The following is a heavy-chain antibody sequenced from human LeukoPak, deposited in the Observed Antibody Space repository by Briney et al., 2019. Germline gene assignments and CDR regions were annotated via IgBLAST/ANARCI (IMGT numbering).Heavy chain of an antibody. D-gene: IGHD2-21*02. CDR1: GFTFGSYG. V-gene: IGHV3-30*02. CDR2: IRNDGSNK. J-gene: IGHJ4*02. Sequence: PGGSLRLSCAASGFTFGSYGMHWVRQAPGKGLEWVTFIRNDGSNKYYADSVKGRFTISRDNSKNTLYLQMNSLRAEDTAVYYCAKDWVDCGGDCSVPDGSDPYYFDYWGQGTLVTVSS. CDR3: AKDWVDCGGDCSVPDGSDPYYFDY.